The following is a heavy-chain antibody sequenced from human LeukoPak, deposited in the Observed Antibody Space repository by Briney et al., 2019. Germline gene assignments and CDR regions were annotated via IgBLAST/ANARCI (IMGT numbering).Heavy chain of an antibody. D-gene: IGHD6-19*01. CDR3: ARAVGSSGCDY. CDR2: ISQDGSEK. Sequence: PGGSLRLSCAASGFTFSSYAMSWVRQAPGKGLEWVAKISQDGSEKYYVDSVKGRFTISRDSGKNSLYLQMNSLRAEDTAVYYCARAVGSSGCDYWGQGTLVTVSS. J-gene: IGHJ4*02. CDR1: GFTFSSYA. V-gene: IGHV3-7*01.